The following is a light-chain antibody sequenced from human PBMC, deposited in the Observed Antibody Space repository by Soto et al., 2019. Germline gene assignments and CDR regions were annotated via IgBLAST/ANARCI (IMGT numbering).Light chain of an antibody. CDR3: QQRT. J-gene: IGKJ1*01. V-gene: IGKV3-11*01. Sequence: EIVLTQSPATLSLSPGERATLSCRASQSVSSYLAWYQQKPGQAPRLLIYDASNRATGIPARFSGSGSGTDFTLTISSLEPEDFAVYYCQQRTFGQGTEVEIK. CDR2: DAS. CDR1: QSVSSY.